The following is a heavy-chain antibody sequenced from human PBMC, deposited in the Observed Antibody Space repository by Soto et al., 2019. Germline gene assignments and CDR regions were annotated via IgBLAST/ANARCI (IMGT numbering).Heavy chain of an antibody. Sequence: QVQLVESGGGVVQPGRSLRLSCAASGFAFSSYGMHWVRQATGKGLEWVAVIWFDGSIKYYGDSAKGRFTISRDNFKNTLYLEMNSLRGEDTAVYYCARGIAGAGTGVDYWGQGTLVTVSS. CDR3: ARGIAGAGTGVDY. J-gene: IGHJ4*02. CDR2: IWFDGSIK. V-gene: IGHV3-33*01. D-gene: IGHD6-13*01. CDR1: GFAFSSYG.